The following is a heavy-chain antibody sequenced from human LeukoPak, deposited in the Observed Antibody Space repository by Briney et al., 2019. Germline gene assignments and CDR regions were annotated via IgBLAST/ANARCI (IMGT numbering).Heavy chain of an antibody. CDR1: GFSLSTSGMR. CDR2: IDWDDDK. CDR3: ARNGGDYSLDY. J-gene: IGHJ4*02. D-gene: IGHD4-17*01. V-gene: IGHV2-70*04. Sequence: SGPALVKPTQTLTLTCTFSGFSLSTSGMRVSWIRHPPGKALEWLARIDWDDDKFYSTSLKTSLTISKDTSKNQVVLTMTNMDPVDTATYYCARNGGDYSLDYWGQGTLVTVSS.